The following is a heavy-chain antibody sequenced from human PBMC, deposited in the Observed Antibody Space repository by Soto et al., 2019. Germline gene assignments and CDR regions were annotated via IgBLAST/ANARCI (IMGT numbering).Heavy chain of an antibody. Sequence: QVQLQESGPGLVKPSETLSLTCTVSGGSISSYYWSWIRQPPGKGLEWIGYIYYSGSTNYNPSLKSRVTISVDTSKNQFSLKLSSVIAADTAVYYCARDLADYDILTGYYRGDYYYYMDVWGKGTTVTVSS. J-gene: IGHJ6*03. D-gene: IGHD3-9*01. CDR3: ARDLADYDILTGYYRGDYYYYMDV. CDR2: IYYSGST. V-gene: IGHV4-59*01. CDR1: GGSISSYY.